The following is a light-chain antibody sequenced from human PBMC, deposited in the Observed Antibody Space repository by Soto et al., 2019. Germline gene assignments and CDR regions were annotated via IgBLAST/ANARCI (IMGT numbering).Light chain of an antibody. Sequence: QSALTQPPSAAGSPGQSVTISCTGTSTDVGGYNYVSWYQQYPGKAPKLMIYEVSKRPSGVPARFSGSKSGTSASLAISGLRSEDEADYYCGGWDDSLSGPVFGGGTKVTVL. J-gene: IGLJ2*01. CDR3: GGWDDSLSGPV. CDR1: STDVGGYNY. CDR2: EVS. V-gene: IGLV2-8*01.